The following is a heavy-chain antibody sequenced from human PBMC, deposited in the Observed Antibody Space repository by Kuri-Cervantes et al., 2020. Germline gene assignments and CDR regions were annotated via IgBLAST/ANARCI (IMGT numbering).Heavy chain of an antibody. Sequence: GGSLRLSCAAYGFTLSDHYMSWIRQAPGKGLEWVANIKGDGGEKYYADSVKGRITISRDNSKNTLYLQMSTLRAEDTAVYYCARAPYNWNYAYGMDVWGQGTTVTVSS. J-gene: IGHJ6*02. CDR3: ARAPYNWNYAYGMDV. V-gene: IGHV3-7*01. D-gene: IGHD1-7*01. CDR1: GFTLSDHY. CDR2: IKGDGGEK.